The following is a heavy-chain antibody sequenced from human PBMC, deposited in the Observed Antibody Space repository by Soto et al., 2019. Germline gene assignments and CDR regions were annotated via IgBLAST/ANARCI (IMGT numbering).Heavy chain of an antibody. CDR2: INHSGSA. CDR1: GGSFSGYI. D-gene: IGHD3-10*01. J-gene: IGHJ4*02. CDR3: ARGLSSASPYSGGWYYFDS. V-gene: IGHV4-34*01. Sequence: QVQIQQWGAGVLKPSETLSLTCAVNGGSFSGYIWTWIRQTPGKGLQWIGQINHSGSAVYNPSLKTRVTISVMSNTRFSLEMRSVTAADTAVYYCARGLSSASPYSGGWYYFDSWGQGTTVTVSS.